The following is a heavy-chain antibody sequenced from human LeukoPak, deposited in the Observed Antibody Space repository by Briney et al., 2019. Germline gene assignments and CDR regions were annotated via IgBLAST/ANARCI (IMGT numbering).Heavy chain of an antibody. CDR1: GGSFSGYY. V-gene: IGHV4-34*01. Sequence: PSETLSLTCAVYGGSFSGYYWSWIRQPPGKGLEWIGEINHSGSTNYNPSLKSRVTISVDTSKNQFSLKLSFVTAADTAVYYCARDSSSWYLLGAFDIWGQGTMVTVSS. D-gene: IGHD6-13*01. CDR2: INHSGST. CDR3: ARDSSSWYLLGAFDI. J-gene: IGHJ3*02.